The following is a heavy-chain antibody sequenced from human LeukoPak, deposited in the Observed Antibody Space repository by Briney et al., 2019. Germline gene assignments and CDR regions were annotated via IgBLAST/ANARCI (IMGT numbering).Heavy chain of an antibody. CDR3: ARDRETNYLYYNMDV. CDR1: GFTFSSYW. J-gene: IGHJ6*03. V-gene: IGHV3-74*01. CDR2: IKTDGSST. Sequence: AGGSLRLSCVASGFTFSSYWMHWVRQAPGKGLVWVSRIKTDGSSTSYADSVKGRFTISRDNAKNTLYLQMFSLRADDTAVYYCARDRETNYLYYNMDVWGKGTTVTVSS. D-gene: IGHD4/OR15-4a*01.